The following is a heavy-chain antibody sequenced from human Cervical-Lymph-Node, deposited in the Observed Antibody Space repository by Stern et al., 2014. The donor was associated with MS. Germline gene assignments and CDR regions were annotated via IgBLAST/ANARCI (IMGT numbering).Heavy chain of an antibody. CDR1: GGSISSYY. CDR3: ARHLMSYRWSYHYYAMDV. CDR2: IYDSGST. D-gene: IGHD3-10*01. Sequence: QVQLQESGPGLVKPSGTLSLTCTLSGGSISSYYWSWIRKPPGKGLEWIGYIYDSGSTSNNPSLKSRVTLSIDTSKNQFSLRLNSVTAADSGVYYCARHLMSYRWSYHYYAMDVWGQGTTVSVSS. V-gene: IGHV4-59*08. J-gene: IGHJ6*02.